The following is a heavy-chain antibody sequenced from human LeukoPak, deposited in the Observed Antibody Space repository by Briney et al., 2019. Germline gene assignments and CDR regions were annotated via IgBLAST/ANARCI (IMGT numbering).Heavy chain of an antibody. CDR1: GFTFSGW. D-gene: IGHD3-16*01. V-gene: IGHV3-7*01. J-gene: IGHJ4*02. CDR2: IKQDATAK. CDR3: ARLVWGTDRYFDL. Sequence: GGSLRLSCAASGFTFSGWMSWLRQAPGKGLEWVANIKQDATAKYYVDSVKGRFTISRDNAKNSLYLDMDSLRAEDTAVYYCARLVWGTDRYFDLWGQGTLVTVSS.